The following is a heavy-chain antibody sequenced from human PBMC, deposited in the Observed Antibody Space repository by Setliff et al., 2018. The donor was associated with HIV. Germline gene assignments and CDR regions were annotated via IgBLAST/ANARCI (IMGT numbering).Heavy chain of an antibody. J-gene: IGHJ4*02. D-gene: IGHD4-17*01. CDR3: AKGAGFYGDHTFDY. Sequence: SETLSLTCTVSGASISSHYWSWIRQSPGKELEWIGYIYSTGSTNYNPSLQSRVTISMDVSKNEFSLKVTSVTAAATAVYYCAKGAGFYGDHTFDYWGQGNLVTVSS. CDR2: IYSTGST. CDR1: GASISSHY. V-gene: IGHV4-59*11.